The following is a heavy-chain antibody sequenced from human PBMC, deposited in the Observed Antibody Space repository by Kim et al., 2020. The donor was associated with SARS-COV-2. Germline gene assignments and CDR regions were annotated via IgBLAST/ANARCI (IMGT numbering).Heavy chain of an antibody. D-gene: IGHD3-3*01. J-gene: IGHJ4*02. CDR3: ARPYDFWSGYYYY. V-gene: IGHV1-46*01. Sequence: AQKFQGRVTMTRDTSTSTVYMELSSLRSEDTAVYYCARPYDFWSGYYYYWGQGTLVTVSS.